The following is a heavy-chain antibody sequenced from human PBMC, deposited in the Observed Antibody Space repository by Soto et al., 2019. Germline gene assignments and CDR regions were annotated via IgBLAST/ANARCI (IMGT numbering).Heavy chain of an antibody. Sequence: QVQLVESGGGVVQPGRSLRLSCAASGFTFSSYGMHWVRQAPGKGLEWVAVIWYDGSNKYYADSVKGRFTISRDNSKNTLYLPRNSLRAEDTAVYYCARDPGVSYGSGRGNYYGMDVWGQGTTVTVSS. V-gene: IGHV3-33*01. D-gene: IGHD3-10*01. CDR1: GFTFSSYG. J-gene: IGHJ6*02. CDR2: IWYDGSNK. CDR3: ARDPGVSYGSGRGNYYGMDV.